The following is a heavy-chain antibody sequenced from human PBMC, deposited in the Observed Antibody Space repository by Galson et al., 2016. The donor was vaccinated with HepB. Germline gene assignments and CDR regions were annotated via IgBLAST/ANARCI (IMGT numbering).Heavy chain of an antibody. D-gene: IGHD6-25*01. CDR1: RASISSNVYY. CDR2: VYYSGDS. V-gene: IGHV4-39*01. CDR3: ARQGSSSAFDV. Sequence: TLSLTCSLSRASISSNVYYWAWIRQPAGKGLEWIGSVYYSGDSYYNPSLRPRVTISVDTSRDQFSLRLTSVTAADTAVYYCARQGSSSAFDVWGLGTLVTVSS. J-gene: IGHJ5*02.